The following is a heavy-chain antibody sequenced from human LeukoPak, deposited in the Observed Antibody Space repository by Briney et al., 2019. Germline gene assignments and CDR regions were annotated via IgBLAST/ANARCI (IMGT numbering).Heavy chain of an antibody. D-gene: IGHD2-21*02. CDR2: ITSSSTYI. V-gene: IGHV3-21*06. CDR1: GFTFSSYT. J-gene: IGHJ6*03. CDR3: ARVFGDTLGWDYMDV. Sequence: PGGSLRLSCAAFGFTFSSYTMNWVRQAPGKGLEWVSSITSSSTYIYYADSVRGRFTISRDNAQNSLDLQMNSLRAEDTAVYYCARVFGDTLGWDYMDVWGKGTTVTVSS.